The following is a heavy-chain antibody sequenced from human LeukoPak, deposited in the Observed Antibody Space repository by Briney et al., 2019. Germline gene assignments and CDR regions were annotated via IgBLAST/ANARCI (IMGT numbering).Heavy chain of an antibody. J-gene: IGHJ4*02. D-gene: IGHD1-1*01. V-gene: IGHV1-46*01. CDR2: INPRGGST. CDR3: ARVGTEAATADY. CDR1: GYIFTTYY. Sequence: ASEKVSCKASGYIFTTYYMHWLRQAPGQGPEWMGIINPRGGSTDYAQKFQGRVTMTSDTSTSTVYMELNSLRSEDTAVYFCARVGTEAATADYWGQGTLVTVSS.